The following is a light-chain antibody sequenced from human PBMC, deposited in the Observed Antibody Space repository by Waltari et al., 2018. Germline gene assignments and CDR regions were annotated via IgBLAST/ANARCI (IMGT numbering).Light chain of an antibody. CDR2: EVT. CDR3: SSYISSIILV. V-gene: IGLV2-18*02. Sequence: QSALTQPPSVSGSPGQSVTISCTGTSSDVGSYNRVSWYQQPPGTAPKLMIYEVTNTPSWVPGLFSGSKSGNTASLTISGLQAEDEADYYCSSYISSIILVFGGGTKLTVL. CDR1: SSDVGSYNR. J-gene: IGLJ3*02.